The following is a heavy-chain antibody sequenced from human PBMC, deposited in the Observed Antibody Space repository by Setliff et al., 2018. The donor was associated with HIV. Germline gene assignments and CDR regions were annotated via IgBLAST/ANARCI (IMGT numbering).Heavy chain of an antibody. CDR3: ARQPETYYYDGGVYFPGPYFDY. J-gene: IGHJ4*02. D-gene: IGHD3-22*01. V-gene: IGHV4-38-2*02. Sequence: ETLSLTCTVATYSIGSGYYWGWVRQSPGKGLEWIASISHSGIVANNPSLKSRVIVSLDASKNLFSLKLKSVTATDTAVYYCARQPETYYYDGGVYFPGPYFDYWGQGAPVTVSS. CDR1: TYSIGSGYY. CDR2: ISHSGIV.